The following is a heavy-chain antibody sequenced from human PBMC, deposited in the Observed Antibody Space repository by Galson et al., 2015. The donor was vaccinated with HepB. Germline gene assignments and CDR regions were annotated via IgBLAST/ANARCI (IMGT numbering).Heavy chain of an antibody. Sequence: SVKVSCKASGGAFSSYAISWVRQAPGQGLEWMGGIIPILGIANYAQKFQGRVTITADKSTSTAYMELSSPRSDDTAVYYCARDLPIAAAHYGMDVWGQGTTVTVSS. D-gene: IGHD6-13*01. CDR1: GGAFSSYA. CDR3: ARDLPIAAAHYGMDV. CDR2: IIPILGIA. V-gene: IGHV1-69*10. J-gene: IGHJ6*02.